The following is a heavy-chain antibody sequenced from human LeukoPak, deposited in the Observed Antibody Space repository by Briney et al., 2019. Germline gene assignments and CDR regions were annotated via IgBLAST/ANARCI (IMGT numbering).Heavy chain of an antibody. V-gene: IGHV3-49*03. Sequence: GGSLRLSCTASGFTFGDYTMSWIRQAPGKGLEWVGFIRSKAYGETADYAASVKGRFTISRDDSKAIAYLQMNSLKTEDTAVYHCTRDRGAYNLYDYWGQGTLVTVSS. CDR3: TRDRGAYNLYDY. J-gene: IGHJ4*02. D-gene: IGHD1-1*01. CDR2: IRSKAYGETA. CDR1: GFTFGDYT.